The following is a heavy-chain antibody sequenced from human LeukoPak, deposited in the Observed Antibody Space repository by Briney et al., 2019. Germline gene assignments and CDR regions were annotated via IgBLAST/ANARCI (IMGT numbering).Heavy chain of an antibody. J-gene: IGHJ5*02. CDR2: MNPNSGNT. CDR3: ARSPVGHYGWFDP. Sequence: ASVKVSCKASRYTFTSYDINWVRQATGQGLEWMGWMNPNSGNTGYAQEFQGRVTMTRNTSISTAYMELSSLRSEDTAVYYCARSPVGHYGWFDPWGQGTLVTVSS. V-gene: IGHV1-8*01. D-gene: IGHD1-26*01. CDR1: RYTFTSYD.